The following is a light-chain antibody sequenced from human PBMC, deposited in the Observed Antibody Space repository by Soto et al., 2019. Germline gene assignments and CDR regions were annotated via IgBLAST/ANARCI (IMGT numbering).Light chain of an antibody. CDR2: GAS. J-gene: IGKJ5*01. CDR1: QSVSSN. CDR3: QQYNNWPPIT. Sequence: EIVMAQSPASLSVSPGERATLSCTSSQSVSSNLAWYQQKPGQAPRLLIYGASTRATGIAARFSGSGSGTEFTLTISSLQSEGFAVYYCQQYNNWPPITFGQGTRLEI. V-gene: IGKV3-15*01.